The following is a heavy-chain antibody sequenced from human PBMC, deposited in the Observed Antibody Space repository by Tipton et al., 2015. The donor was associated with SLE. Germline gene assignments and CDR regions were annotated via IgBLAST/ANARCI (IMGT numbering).Heavy chain of an antibody. V-gene: IGHV3-33*01. Sequence: SLRLSCAASGFTFGSYGMHWVRQAPGKGLEWATLIWYDGSNKYYADSVKGRFTISRDNSKNTLYLQMNSLRAEDTAVYYCAREGVLIRVFDYWGQGTLVTVSS. D-gene: IGHD3-22*01. CDR3: AREGVLIRVFDY. CDR2: IWYDGSNK. J-gene: IGHJ4*02. CDR1: GFTFGSYG.